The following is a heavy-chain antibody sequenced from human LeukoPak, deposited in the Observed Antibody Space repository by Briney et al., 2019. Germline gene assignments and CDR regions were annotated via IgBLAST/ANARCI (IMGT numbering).Heavy chain of an antibody. CDR3: ARYGFSSSWQGGWHAFDI. Sequence: GASVKVPCKASGYTLTSYYMHWVRQAPGQGLEWMGIINPTVGDTIYAQKFQGRVTMTRDMSTSTVYMELSSLRSDDTAVYYCARYGFSSSWQGGWHAFDIWGQGTMVTVSS. CDR1: GYTLTSYY. D-gene: IGHD6-13*01. J-gene: IGHJ3*02. V-gene: IGHV1-46*01. CDR2: INPTVGDT.